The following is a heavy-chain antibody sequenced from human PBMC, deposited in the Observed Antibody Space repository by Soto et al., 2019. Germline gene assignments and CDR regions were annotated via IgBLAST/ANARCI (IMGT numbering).Heavy chain of an antibody. CDR1: GFSFSSYG. J-gene: IGHJ6*02. CDR2: ISYDGSNK. CDR3: ARAPGIQLWYRLGPEDGVDV. D-gene: IGHD5-18*01. Sequence: QVQLVESGGGVVQPGRSLRLSCAASGFSFSSYGMHWVRQAPGKGLEWVAVISYDGSNKYYADSVKGRFTISRDNSKNTLYLQMNSLRVEDTAVYYSARAPGIQLWYRLGPEDGVDVWGQGTTVTVSS. V-gene: IGHV3-30*03.